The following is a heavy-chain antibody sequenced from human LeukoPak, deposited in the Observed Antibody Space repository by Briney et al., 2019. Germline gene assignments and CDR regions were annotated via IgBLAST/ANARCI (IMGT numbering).Heavy chain of an antibody. V-gene: IGHV1-69*05. D-gene: IGHD3-22*01. CDR3: ARALYDSSGYYYG. CDR2: ITPIFGTA. CDR1: GGTFSSYA. J-gene: IGHJ4*02. Sequence: SVRGSCKASGGTFSSYAISWVRQAPGQGLEWMGRITPIFGTANYAQKFQGRVAITTDESTSTAYMELSSLRSEDTAVYYCARALYDSSGYYYGWGQGTLVTVSS.